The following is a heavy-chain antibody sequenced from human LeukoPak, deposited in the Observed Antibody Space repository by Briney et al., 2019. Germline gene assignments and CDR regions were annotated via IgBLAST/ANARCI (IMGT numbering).Heavy chain of an antibody. V-gene: IGHV3-30*02. CDR2: IRYDGSNK. CDR3: AKDAASGYVHFDY. J-gene: IGHJ4*02. CDR1: GFTFSSYG. Sequence: AGGSLRLSCAASGFTFSSYGMHWVRQAPGKGLEWVAFIRYDGSNKYYADSVKGRFTISRDNSKSTLYLQMNSLRAEDTAVYYCAKDAASGYVHFDYWGQGTLVTVSS. D-gene: IGHD5-12*01.